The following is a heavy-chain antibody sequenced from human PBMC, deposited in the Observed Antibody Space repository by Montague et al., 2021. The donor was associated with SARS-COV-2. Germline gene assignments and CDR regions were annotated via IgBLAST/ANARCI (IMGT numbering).Heavy chain of an antibody. Sequence: SETLSLTCTVSGGSISPYYWSWIRQPPGKGLEWIGNIYNTGSTNYNSSLTSRLTISVDTSENQFSLKLSSVTAADTAVYYCARVSLAAAATRSDYWGQGTLVTVSS. V-gene: IGHV4-59*12. CDR3: ARVSLAAAATRSDY. J-gene: IGHJ4*02. D-gene: IGHD6-25*01. CDR2: IYNTGST. CDR1: GGSISPYY.